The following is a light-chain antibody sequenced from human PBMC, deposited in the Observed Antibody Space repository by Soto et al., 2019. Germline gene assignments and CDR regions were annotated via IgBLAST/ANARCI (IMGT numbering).Light chain of an antibody. J-gene: IGLJ1*01. V-gene: IGLV2-14*03. CDR3: SSYTSSTTFV. Sequence: QSALPQPPSVSGSPGQSITISCTGTSSDVGGYNYVSWYQQHPGKAPKLMISDVPNRHSGVSNRFSDSKSGNRASLTISGLQAEDEAEYYCSSYTSSTTFVFGTGTKVTDL. CDR1: SSDVGGYNY. CDR2: DVP.